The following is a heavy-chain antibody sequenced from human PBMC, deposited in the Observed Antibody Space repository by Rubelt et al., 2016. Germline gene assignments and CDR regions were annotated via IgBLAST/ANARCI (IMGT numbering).Heavy chain of an antibody. CDR3: AKSTILAFDI. CDR2: IHGSGGSR. Sequence: EVQLLESGGGWVQPGGYLRLSCAASGFTFSSYAMSWVSQAPGKGLEGVAAIHGSGGSRYYADSVRGRFTITRDNYKNTLYLQMDYLGPEDTAVYFCAKSTILAFDIWGQGTMVIVSS. J-gene: IGHJ3*02. V-gene: IGHV3-23*01. CDR1: GFTFSSYA. D-gene: IGHD5-24*01.